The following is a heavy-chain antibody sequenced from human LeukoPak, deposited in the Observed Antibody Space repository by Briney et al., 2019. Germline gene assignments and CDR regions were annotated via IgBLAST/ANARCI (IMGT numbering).Heavy chain of an antibody. CDR3: ARQLGYSYGSEY. Sequence: KSSETLSLTCTVSGGSISSYYWSWIRQPPGKGLEWIGYIYYSGSTNYNPSLKSRVTISVETSNNQFSLKLSSVTAADTAVYYCARQLGYSYGSEYWGQGTLVTVSS. J-gene: IGHJ4*02. D-gene: IGHD5-18*01. CDR2: IYYSGST. V-gene: IGHV4-59*08. CDR1: GGSISSYY.